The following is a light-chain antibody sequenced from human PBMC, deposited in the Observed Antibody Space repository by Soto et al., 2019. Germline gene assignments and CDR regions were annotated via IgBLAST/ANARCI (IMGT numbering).Light chain of an antibody. CDR2: SNN. CDR3: CSYAGSSTFSVV. CDR1: TSNIGSNV. V-gene: IGLV1-44*01. J-gene: IGLJ2*01. Sequence: QSVLTQPPSTSGTPGQRVTISCSGSTSNIGSNVVNWYQQFPRTAPKLLIHSNNQRPSGVPDRFSGSKSGTSASLVISGLQAEDEADYYCCSYAGSSTFSVVFGGGTKLTVL.